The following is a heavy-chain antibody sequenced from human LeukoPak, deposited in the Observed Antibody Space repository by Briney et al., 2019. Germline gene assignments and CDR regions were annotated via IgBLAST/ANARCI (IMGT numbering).Heavy chain of an antibody. J-gene: IGHJ4*02. V-gene: IGHV4-34*01. CDR1: GGSFSGYY. Sequence: KPSETLSLTCAVYGGSFSGYYRSWIRQPPGKGLEWIGEINHSGSTNYNPSLKSRVTISVDTSKNQFSLKLSSVTAADTAVYYCAARGIAAAPGNYWGQGTLVTVSS. CDR2: INHSGST. CDR3: AARGIAAAPGNY. D-gene: IGHD6-13*01.